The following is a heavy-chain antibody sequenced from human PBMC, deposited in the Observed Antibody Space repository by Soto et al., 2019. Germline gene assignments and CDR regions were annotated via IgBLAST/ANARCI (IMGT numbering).Heavy chain of an antibody. J-gene: IGHJ6*02. CDR1: GGSFSGYY. D-gene: IGHD6-6*01. V-gene: IGHV4-34*01. CDR3: ASWCPAQYSSSSKNGMNV. CDR2: INHSGST. Sequence: SETLSLTCAVYGGSFSGYYWSWIRQPPGKGLEWIGEINHSGSTNYNPSLKSRVTISADKSICTAYLQWISLKASDTAMYYCASWCPAQYSSSSKNGMNVWGQGTTVTVSS.